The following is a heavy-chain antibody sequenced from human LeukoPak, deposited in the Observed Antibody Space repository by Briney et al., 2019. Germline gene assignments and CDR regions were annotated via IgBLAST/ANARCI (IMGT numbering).Heavy chain of an antibody. CDR1: GYTFTGYY. CDR2: INPNSGGT. Sequence: ASVKVSCKASGYTFTGYYMHWVRQAPGQGLEWMGWINPNSGGTNYAQKFQGRVTMTRDTSISTAYMELSRLRSDDTAVYYCARDSRSKWRWLQLGAFDIWGQGTMVTVSS. J-gene: IGHJ3*02. D-gene: IGHD5-24*01. CDR3: ARDSRSKWRWLQLGAFDI. V-gene: IGHV1-2*02.